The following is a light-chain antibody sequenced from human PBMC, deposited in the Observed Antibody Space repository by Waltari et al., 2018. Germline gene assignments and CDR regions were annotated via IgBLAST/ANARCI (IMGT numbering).Light chain of an antibody. CDR3: SSYTSSSTLV. Sequence: QSALTQPASVSGSPGQSITISCTGTSSDVGGYNYVSWYQQHPGKAPKLMIYEVSNRPSGVSNRFSVSKSGNPASLTISGLQAEDEADYYCSSYTSSSTLVFGGGTKLTVL. V-gene: IGLV2-14*01. CDR2: EVS. J-gene: IGLJ3*02. CDR1: SSDVGGYNY.